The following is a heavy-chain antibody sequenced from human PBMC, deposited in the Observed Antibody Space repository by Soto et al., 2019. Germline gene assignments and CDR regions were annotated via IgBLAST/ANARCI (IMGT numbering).Heavy chain of an antibody. V-gene: IGHV1-18*04. Sequence: ASVKVSCKASGYTFTSYGISWVRQAPGQGLEWMGWVSAYNGNTNYAQKLQGRVTMTTDTSTSTAYMELRSLRSDDTAVYYCAREGAPYYYYGMDVWGQGTTVTVSS. J-gene: IGHJ6*02. CDR2: VSAYNGNT. CDR3: AREGAPYYYYGMDV. CDR1: GYTFTSYG. D-gene: IGHD3-16*01.